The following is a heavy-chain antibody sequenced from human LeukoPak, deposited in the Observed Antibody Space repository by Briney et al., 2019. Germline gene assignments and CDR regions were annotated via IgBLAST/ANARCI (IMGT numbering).Heavy chain of an antibody. CDR2: IYYSGST. D-gene: IGHD3-9*01. CDR3: ARGSYDILTGYLGNWFDP. Sequence: SETLSLTCTVSGGSISSYYWRWIRQPPGKGLEWIGYIYYSGSTNYNPSLKSRVTISVDTSKNQFSLKLSSVTAADTAVYYCARGSYDILTGYLGNWFDPWGQGTLVTVSS. J-gene: IGHJ5*02. V-gene: IGHV4-59*01. CDR1: GGSISSYY.